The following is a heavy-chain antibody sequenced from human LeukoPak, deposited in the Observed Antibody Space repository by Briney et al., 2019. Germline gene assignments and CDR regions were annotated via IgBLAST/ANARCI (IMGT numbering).Heavy chain of an antibody. D-gene: IGHD4-11*01. CDR3: ASGDYRGQGY. V-gene: IGHV4-38-2*02. CDR2: IYHSGST. Sequence: SETLSLTCTVSGYSISSGYYWGWIRQPPGKGLEWIGSIYHSGSTYYNPSLQSRVTISVDTSKNQFSLKLSSVTAADTAVYYCASGDYRGQGYWGQGTLVTASS. CDR1: GYSISSGYY. J-gene: IGHJ4*02.